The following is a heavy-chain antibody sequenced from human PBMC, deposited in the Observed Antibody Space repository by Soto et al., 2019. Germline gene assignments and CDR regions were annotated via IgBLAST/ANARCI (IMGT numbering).Heavy chain of an antibody. CDR3: ARVTRPKYYDMLTGSDPYYSSYLYG. CDR2: INHSGST. Sequence: SETLSLTCAVYGWSFSGYYWSWIRQPPGKGLEWIGEINHSGSTNYNPSLKSRVTISVDTSKNQFSLKLSSVTAADTAVYYCARVTRPKYYDMLTGSDPYYSSYLYGWGKGTKVTVYS. CDR1: GWSFSGYY. J-gene: IGHJ6*03. V-gene: IGHV4-34*01. D-gene: IGHD3-9*01.